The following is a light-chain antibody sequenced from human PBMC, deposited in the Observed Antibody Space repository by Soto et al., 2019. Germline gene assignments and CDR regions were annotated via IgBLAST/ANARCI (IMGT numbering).Light chain of an antibody. V-gene: IGLV2-23*02. Sequence: QSVLTQPASVSGSPGQSITISCTGTNSVVGSYNLVSWYQQHPGKALKVMIYEVSKRPSGVSNRFSGSKSGNTASLTISGLQAEDEADYYCCSHAGSSNYVFGTGTKVTVL. CDR2: EVS. CDR1: NSVVGSYNL. CDR3: CSHAGSSNYV. J-gene: IGLJ1*01.